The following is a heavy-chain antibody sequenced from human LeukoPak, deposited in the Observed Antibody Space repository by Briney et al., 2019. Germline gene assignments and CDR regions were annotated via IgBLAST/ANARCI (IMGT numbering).Heavy chain of an antibody. J-gene: IGHJ4*02. CDR3: AATMVRGVMPWKPFDY. CDR1: GGTFSSYA. Sequence: SVKVSRKASGGTFSSYAISWVRQAPGQGLEGMGRIIPILGIANYAQKFQGRVTITADKSTSTAYMELSSLRSEDTAVYYCAATMVRGVMPWKPFDYWGQGTLVTVSS. CDR2: IIPILGIA. V-gene: IGHV1-69*04. D-gene: IGHD3-10*01.